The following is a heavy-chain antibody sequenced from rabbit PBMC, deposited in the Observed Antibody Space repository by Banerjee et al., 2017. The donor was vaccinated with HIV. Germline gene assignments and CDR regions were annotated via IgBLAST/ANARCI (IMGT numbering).Heavy chain of an antibody. Sequence: LEESGGDLVKPGASLTLTCTASGFSFSSSYWICWVRQAPGKGLEWIACIYAGSSGSTGYASWAKGRFTISKTSSTTVTLQMTSLTAADTATYFCARTTYYSDGVVGYDLWGPGTLVTVS. CDR3: ARTTYYSDGVVGYDL. CDR1: GFSFSSSYW. CDR2: IYAGSSGST. V-gene: IGHV1S40*01. D-gene: IGHD6-1*01. J-gene: IGHJ4*01.